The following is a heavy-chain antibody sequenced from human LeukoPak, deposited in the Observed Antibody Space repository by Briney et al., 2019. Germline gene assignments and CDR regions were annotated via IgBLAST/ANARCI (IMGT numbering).Heavy chain of an antibody. CDR3: ARGSSGYWYFDY. D-gene: IGHD3-22*01. Sequence: VASVKVSCKAFGYTFTGYYMHWVRQAPGQGLEWMGWINPNSGGTNYAQKFQGRVTMTRDTSISTAYMELSRLRSDDTAVYYCARGSSGYWYFDYWGQGTLVTVSS. CDR1: GYTFTGYY. J-gene: IGHJ4*02. CDR2: INPNSGGT. V-gene: IGHV1-2*02.